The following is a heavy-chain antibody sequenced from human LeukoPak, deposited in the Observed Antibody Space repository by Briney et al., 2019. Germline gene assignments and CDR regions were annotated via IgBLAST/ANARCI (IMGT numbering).Heavy chain of an antibody. CDR2: IWYDGSNK. V-gene: IGHV3-33*01. CDR3: ARDRGDSTSWYVTDY. CDR1: GFTFSSFG. D-gene: IGHD2-2*01. J-gene: IGHJ4*02. Sequence: GGSLRLSCAASGFTFSSFGMHWVRQAPGKGLEWVAVIWYDGSNKYYADSVKGRFTISRDNSKNALYLQMNSLRAEDMAVYYCARDRGDSTSWYVTDYWGQGTLVTVSS.